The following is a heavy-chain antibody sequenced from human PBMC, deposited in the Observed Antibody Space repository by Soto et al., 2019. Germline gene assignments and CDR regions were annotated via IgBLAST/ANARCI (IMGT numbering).Heavy chain of an antibody. CDR2: IDWDDDK. CDR1: GFLLSTSGMC. V-gene: IGHV2-70*01. CDR3: ARIRNTRGSGWYYFDY. J-gene: IGHJ4*02. D-gene: IGHD6-19*01. Sequence: SGPTLVNPTQTLTLTCTFSGFLLSTSGMCVSWIRQPPGKALEWLALIDWDDDKYYSTSLKTRLTISKDTSKNQVVLTMTNMDPVDTATYYCARIRNTRGSGWYYFDYWGQGTLVTVSS.